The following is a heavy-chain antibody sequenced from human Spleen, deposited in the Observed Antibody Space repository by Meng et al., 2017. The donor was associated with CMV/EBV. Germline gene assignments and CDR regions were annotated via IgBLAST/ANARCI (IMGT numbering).Heavy chain of an antibody. Sequence: ASVKVSCKASGYTFTSYDINWVRQAPGQGLEWMGWMNPNSGNTGYAQKFQGRVTMTRSTSTSTAYMELSLRSEDTAVYYCAKGPRGHDALDIWGQGTMVTVSS. CDR2: MNPNSGNT. V-gene: IGHV1-8*01. D-gene: IGHD3-10*01. J-gene: IGHJ3*02. CDR1: GYTFTSYD. CDR3: AKGPRGHDALDI.